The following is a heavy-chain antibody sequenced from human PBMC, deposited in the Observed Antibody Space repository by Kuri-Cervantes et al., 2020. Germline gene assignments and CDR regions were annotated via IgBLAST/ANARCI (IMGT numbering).Heavy chain of an antibody. J-gene: IGHJ4*02. CDR3: ARGGPSSSWSPHVDY. V-gene: IGHV3-7*01. D-gene: IGHD6-13*01. CDR1: GFTFSSYW. Sequence: GESLKISCAASGFTFSSYWMSWVRQAPGKGLEWVANIKQDGSEKCYVDSVKGRFTISRDNAKNSLYLQMNSLRVEDTALYHCARGGPSSSWSPHVDYWGQGTLVTVSS. CDR2: IKQDGSEK.